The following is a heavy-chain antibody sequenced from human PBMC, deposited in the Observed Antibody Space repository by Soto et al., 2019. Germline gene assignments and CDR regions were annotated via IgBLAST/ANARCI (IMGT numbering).Heavy chain of an antibody. D-gene: IGHD3-10*01. CDR3: ARAGMVRGLKDY. CDR1: GYSFTSYW. J-gene: IGHJ4*02. CDR2: IDPSDTYT. V-gene: IGHV5-10-1*01. Sequence: GESLKISCQGSGYSFTSYWISWVRQMPGKGLEWMGRIDPSDTYTNYSPSFQGHVTISADKSISTAYLQWSSLKASDTAMYYCARAGMVRGLKDYWGQGTLVTVSS.